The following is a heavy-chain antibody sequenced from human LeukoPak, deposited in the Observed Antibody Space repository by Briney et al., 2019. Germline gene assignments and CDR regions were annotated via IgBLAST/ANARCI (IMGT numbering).Heavy chain of an antibody. V-gene: IGHV4-34*01. CDR1: GGSFSGYY. J-gene: IGHJ5*02. CDR2: INHSGST. D-gene: IGHD4-17*01. Sequence: TSETLSLTCAVYGGSFSGYYWSWIRQPPGEGLEWIGEINHSGSTNYNPSLKSRVTISVDTSKNQFSLKLSSVTAADTAVYYCARGEDGDYDWFDPWGQGTLVTVSS. CDR3: ARGEDGDYDWFDP.